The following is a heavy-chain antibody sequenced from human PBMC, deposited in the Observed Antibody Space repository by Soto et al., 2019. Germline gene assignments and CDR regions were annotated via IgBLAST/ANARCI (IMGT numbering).Heavy chain of an antibody. J-gene: IGHJ4*02. Sequence: EVQLVESGGGLVKPGGSLRLSCAASGFTFSNAWMNWVRQAPGKGLEWVGRIKSKTDGGTTDYAAPVKGRFTISRDDSKNTLYLQMNSLKTEDTAVYYCTTDPMYYYDSSGYPRGYVYWGQGTLVTVSS. V-gene: IGHV3-15*07. D-gene: IGHD3-22*01. CDR1: GFTFSNAW. CDR2: IKSKTDGGTT. CDR3: TTDPMYYYDSSGYPRGYVY.